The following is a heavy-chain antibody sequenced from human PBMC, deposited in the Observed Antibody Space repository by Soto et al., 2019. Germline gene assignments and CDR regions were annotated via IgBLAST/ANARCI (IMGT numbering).Heavy chain of an antibody. J-gene: IGHJ1*01. CDR1: GFTFSSYW. V-gene: IGHV3-7*01. Sequence: GGSLRLSCAASGFTFSSYWMSWVRQAPGKGLEWVANIKQDGSEKYYVDSVKGRFTISRDNAKNSLYLQMNSLRAEDTAVYYCARDMGVVTTSRAKYFQHWGQGTLVTLSS. CDR2: IKQDGSEK. D-gene: IGHD2-21*02. CDR3: ARDMGVVTTSRAKYFQH.